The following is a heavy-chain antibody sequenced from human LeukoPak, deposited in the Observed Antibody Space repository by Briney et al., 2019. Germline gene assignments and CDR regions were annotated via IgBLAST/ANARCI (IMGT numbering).Heavy chain of an antibody. CDR1: GFTFSSYG. V-gene: IGHV3-33*01. CDR3: ARDHSSSWSLAD. Sequence: PGGSLRLSCAASGFTFSSYGMHWVRQAPGKGLEWVAVIWYDGNNKYYADSVKGRFTISRDNSKNTLYLQMNSLRAEDTAVYYCARDHSSSWSLADWGQGTLITVSS. J-gene: IGHJ4*02. CDR2: IWYDGNNK. D-gene: IGHD6-13*01.